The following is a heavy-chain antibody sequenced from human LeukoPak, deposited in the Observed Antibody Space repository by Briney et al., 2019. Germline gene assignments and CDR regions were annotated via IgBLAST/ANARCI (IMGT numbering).Heavy chain of an antibody. CDR2: IYYSGST. J-gene: IGHJ5*02. D-gene: IGHD2-21*02. CDR1: GGSISSGGYY. Sequence: PSQTLSLTCTVSGGSISSGGYYWSWIRQHPGKGLEWTGYIYYSGSTYYNPSLKSRVTISVDTSKNQFSLKLSSVTAADTAVYYCARGPYCGGDCYSSYRVRSRYNWFDPWGQGTLVTVSS. V-gene: IGHV4-31*03. CDR3: ARGPYCGGDCYSSYRVRSRYNWFDP.